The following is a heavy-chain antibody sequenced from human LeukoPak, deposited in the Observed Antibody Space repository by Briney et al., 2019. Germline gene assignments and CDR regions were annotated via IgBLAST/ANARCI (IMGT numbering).Heavy chain of an antibody. CDR1: GGSFSGYY. Sequence: PSETLSLTCAVYGGSFSGYYWSWIRQPPGKGLEWIGEINHSGSTNYNPSLKSRVTISVDTSKNQFSLKLSSVTAADTAVYYCARGNSYGSTLDYWGQGTLVTVSS. CDR2: INHSGST. D-gene: IGHD5-18*01. CDR3: ARGNSYGSTLDY. J-gene: IGHJ4*02. V-gene: IGHV4-34*01.